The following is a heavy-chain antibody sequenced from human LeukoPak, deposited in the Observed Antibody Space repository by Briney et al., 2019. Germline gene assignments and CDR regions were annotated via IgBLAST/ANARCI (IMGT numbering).Heavy chain of an antibody. D-gene: IGHD6-19*01. CDR2: IYHNGDV. CDR1: GGSISTDNW. J-gene: IGHJ4*02. CDR3: AREVAAGSYRGFDY. V-gene: IGHV4-4*02. Sequence: SETLSLTCAVSGGSISTDNWWHWIRQSPGKGLEWIAEIYHNGDVHYNPSLKSRVTMSVDTSKNQFSLKVNSVAAADTATYFCAREVAAGSYRGFDYWGQGILVTVSS.